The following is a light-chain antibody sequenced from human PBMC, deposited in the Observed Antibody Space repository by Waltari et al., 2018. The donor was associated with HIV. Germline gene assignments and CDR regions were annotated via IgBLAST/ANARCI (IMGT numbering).Light chain of an antibody. V-gene: IGKV3-11*01. J-gene: IGKJ4*01. CDR1: QSVNTY. CDR2: DVS. CDR3: QHRVSWPAT. Sequence: EIVLTQSPATLSLSPGERAPLSCRASQSVNTYLGWYQQKPDQPPRLLIYDVSKRASGIPARFSGSGSGTDFSLTISNLKPEDSAVYYCQHRVSWPATFGGGTKVQIK.